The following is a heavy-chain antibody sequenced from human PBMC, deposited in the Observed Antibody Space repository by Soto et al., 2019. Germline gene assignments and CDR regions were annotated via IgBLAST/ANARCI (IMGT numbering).Heavy chain of an antibody. V-gene: IGHV3-74*01. Sequence: GGSLRLSCAASGFTFSSYWMHWVRQAPGKGLVWVSRINSDGSSTSYADSVKGRFTISRDNAKNTLYLQMNSLRAEDTAVYYCARGHYDSSGTFDYWGQGTLVTVSS. CDR1: GFTFSSYW. CDR2: INSDGSST. J-gene: IGHJ4*02. D-gene: IGHD3-22*01. CDR3: ARGHYDSSGTFDY.